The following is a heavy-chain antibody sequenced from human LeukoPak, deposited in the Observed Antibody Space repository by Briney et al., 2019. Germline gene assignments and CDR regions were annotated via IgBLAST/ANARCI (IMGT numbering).Heavy chain of an antibody. CDR3: AKGYDSSGCHPFDY. CDR2: ISWNSGSI. V-gene: IGHV3-9*03. J-gene: IGHJ4*02. D-gene: IGHD3-22*01. CDR1: GFTFDDYA. Sequence: GRSLRLSCAASGFTFDDYAMHWVRQAPGKGLEWVSGISWNSGSIGYADSVKGRFTISRDNAKNSLYLQMNSLRAEDMALYYCAKGYDSSGCHPFDYWGQGTLVTVSS.